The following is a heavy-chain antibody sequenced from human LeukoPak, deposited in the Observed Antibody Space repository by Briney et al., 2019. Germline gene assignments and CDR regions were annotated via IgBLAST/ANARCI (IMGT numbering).Heavy chain of an antibody. CDR3: ARAAGGSLPYFDY. CDR2: IYYSGST. D-gene: IGHD6-13*01. J-gene: IGHJ4*02. Sequence: SVTLSLTCTVSGGSISSYYWSWIRQPPGKGLEWIGYIYYSGSTNYNPSLKSRVTISVDTSKNQFSLKLSSVTAADTAVYYCARAAGGSLPYFDYWGQGTLVTVSS. V-gene: IGHV4-59*01. CDR1: GGSISSYY.